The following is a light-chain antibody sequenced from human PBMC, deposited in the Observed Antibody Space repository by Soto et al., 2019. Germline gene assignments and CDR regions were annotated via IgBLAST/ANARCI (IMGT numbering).Light chain of an antibody. Sequence: EIVLTQSPGTLSLSPGERATLSCRASQSVSSYYLAWYQQKPGQAPRLLIYGASSRATGIPDTFSGSGSGRDFTLTISRLEPEDFAVYYCQQYGSSPRTFGQGTKVEIK. CDR1: QSVSSYY. CDR3: QQYGSSPRT. V-gene: IGKV3-20*01. J-gene: IGKJ1*01. CDR2: GAS.